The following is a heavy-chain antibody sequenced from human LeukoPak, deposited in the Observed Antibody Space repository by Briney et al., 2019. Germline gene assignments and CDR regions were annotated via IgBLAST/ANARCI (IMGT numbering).Heavy chain of an antibody. Sequence: GESLRLSCAASVFTFANYAMSWVPEAPGKGLEWVSSVSGSGGETHSTASVRGRFTSSRDNSKRPLSVQIGSRRAECTVRYYCAKVPHYGGNSPYFDSWGQGNLVTVSS. J-gene: IGHJ4*02. V-gene: IGHV3-23*01. D-gene: IGHD4-23*01. CDR2: VSGSGGET. CDR3: AKVPHYGGNSPYFDS. CDR1: VFTFANYA.